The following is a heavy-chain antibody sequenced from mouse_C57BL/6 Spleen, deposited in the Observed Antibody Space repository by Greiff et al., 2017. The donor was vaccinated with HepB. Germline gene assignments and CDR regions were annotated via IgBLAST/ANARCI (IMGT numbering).Heavy chain of an antibody. J-gene: IGHJ3*01. CDR2: FYPGSGSI. V-gene: IGHV1-62-2*01. D-gene: IGHD4-1*01. CDR3: ARHEDGWDPAWFAY. CDR1: GYTFTEYT. Sequence: VQLQQSGAELVKPGASVKLSCKASGYTFTEYTIHWVKQRSGQGLEWIGWFYPGSGSIKYNEKFKDKDTLTEDKSSSTVYMELSRLTSKDSAVYFWARHEDGWDPAWFAYWGQGTLVTVSA.